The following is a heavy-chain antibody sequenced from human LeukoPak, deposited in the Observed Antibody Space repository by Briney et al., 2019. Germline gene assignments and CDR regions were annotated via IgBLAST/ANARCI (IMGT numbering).Heavy chain of an antibody. CDR3: ARVRAIAATGTGARYFQD. Sequence: ASVKVSCKASGYTFTGYHIYWMRQAPGQGLEWMGWNNPNSGGTNYAQKFQGRVTMTRDTSTNTAYMELSRLRSDDTAVYFCARVRAIAATGTGARYFQDWGQGTLVTVSS. V-gene: IGHV1-2*02. D-gene: IGHD1-1*01. J-gene: IGHJ1*01. CDR1: GYTFTGYH. CDR2: NNPNSGGT.